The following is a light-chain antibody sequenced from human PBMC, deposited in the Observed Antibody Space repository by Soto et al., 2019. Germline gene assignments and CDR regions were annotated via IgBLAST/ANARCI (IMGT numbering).Light chain of an antibody. CDR3: SSYTSSSTLVV. Sequence: QSALTQPASVSGSPGQSITISCTGTSSDVGGYNYVSWYQQHPGKAPKLMIYEVTNRPSGVSNRFSGSKSGNTASLTISGLQAEDEGGYYCSSYTSSSTLVVFGGGTKLTVL. V-gene: IGLV2-14*01. J-gene: IGLJ2*01. CDR1: SSDVGGYNY. CDR2: EVT.